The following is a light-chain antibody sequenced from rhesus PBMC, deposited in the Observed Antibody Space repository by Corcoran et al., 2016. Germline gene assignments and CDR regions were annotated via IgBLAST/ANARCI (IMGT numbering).Light chain of an antibody. CDR1: ENVNNS. Sequence: DIQMTQSPSSLSASVGDRVTITCRTSENVNNSLNWYQQKPGKAPKLLIFKASTLQSGVPSRFSGSGSGTDYTFTISSLQPEDVATYYCQHGYGTPYSFGRGTKVEIK. CDR3: QHGYGTPYS. J-gene: IGKJ2*01. CDR2: KAS. V-gene: IGKV1-74*01.